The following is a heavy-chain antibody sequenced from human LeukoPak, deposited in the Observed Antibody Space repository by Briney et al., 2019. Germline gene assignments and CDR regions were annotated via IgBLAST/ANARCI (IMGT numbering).Heavy chain of an antibody. Sequence: ASVKVSCKASGYTFTGYYMHWVRQAPGQGLEWMGGIIPIFGTANYAQKFQGRVTITADESTSTAYMELSSLRSEDTAVYYCARVFQLDLYYFDYWGQGTLVTVSS. CDR3: ARVFQLDLYYFDY. CDR1: GYTFTGYY. D-gene: IGHD2-2*01. CDR2: IIPIFGTA. J-gene: IGHJ4*02. V-gene: IGHV1-69*13.